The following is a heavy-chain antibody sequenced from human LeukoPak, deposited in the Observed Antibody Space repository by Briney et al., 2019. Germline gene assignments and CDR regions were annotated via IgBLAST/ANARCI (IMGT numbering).Heavy chain of an antibody. Sequence: PGGSLRLSCAASGFTFSSYPMSRVRQAPGEGREWVAFIRYDGSNKYYADSVKGRLTISRDNSKNTLYLQMNSLRAEDTAVYYCAKDAYDFWSGYGDYWGQGTLVTVSS. CDR1: GFTFSSYP. CDR3: AKDAYDFWSGYGDY. D-gene: IGHD3-3*01. V-gene: IGHV3-30*02. CDR2: IRYDGSNK. J-gene: IGHJ4*02.